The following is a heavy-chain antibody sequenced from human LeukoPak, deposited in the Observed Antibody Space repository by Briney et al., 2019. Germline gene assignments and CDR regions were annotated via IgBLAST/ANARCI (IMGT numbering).Heavy chain of an antibody. Sequence: SVKVSCKASGGTFSSYAISWVRQAPGQGLEWMGVIIPIFGTEDYAQKFQGRVTITTDESTSTAYVELSSLRSEDTAVYYCARGVVVPSDAFDIWGQGTMVTVSS. V-gene: IGHV1-69*05. CDR1: GGTFSSYA. D-gene: IGHD2-2*01. J-gene: IGHJ3*02. CDR3: ARGVVVPSDAFDI. CDR2: IIPIFGTE.